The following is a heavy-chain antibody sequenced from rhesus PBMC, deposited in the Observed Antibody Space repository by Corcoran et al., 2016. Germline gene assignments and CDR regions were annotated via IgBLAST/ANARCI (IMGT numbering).Heavy chain of an antibody. D-gene: IGHD5-42*01. V-gene: IGHV4S7*01. CDR3: ARGIGAYYFDY. CDR2: IYGTTAST. Sequence: QVQLQESGPGLVKPSETLSLTCAVSGGSISGGYYWGWIRQHPGKGLEWIGNIYGTTASTYSNPTLKSRCTISKDTSKNQCSLKLSSVTAADTAVYYCARGIGAYYFDYWGQGVLVTVSS. CDR1: GGSISGGYY. J-gene: IGHJ4*01.